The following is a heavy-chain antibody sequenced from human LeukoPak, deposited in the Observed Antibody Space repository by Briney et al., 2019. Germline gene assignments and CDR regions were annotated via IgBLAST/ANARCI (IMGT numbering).Heavy chain of an antibody. CDR3: ARDLNLGTTDSY. CDR1: GFTFTAYG. D-gene: IGHD1-14*01. V-gene: IGHV3-30*03. J-gene: IGHJ4*02. Sequence: GRSLRLSCAASGFTFTAYGMHWVRQAPGKGLEWLAVISLDGSGQYYADSVKGRFTISRDDSKNMLYLQMNSLRVEDTAVYYCARDLNLGTTDSYWGQGTLVTISS. CDR2: ISLDGSGQ.